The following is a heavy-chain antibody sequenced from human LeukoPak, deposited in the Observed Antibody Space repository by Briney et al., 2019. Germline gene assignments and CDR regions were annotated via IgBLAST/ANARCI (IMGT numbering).Heavy chain of an antibody. D-gene: IGHD3-3*01. CDR1: GFTFSSYG. CDR2: INSDGSST. Sequence: GGSLRLSCAASGFTFSSYGMHWVRQAPGKGLVWVSRINSDGSSTSYADSVKGRFTISRDNAMSTLYLQMNSLRAEDTAVYYCARPYSYHDFWDWGQGTLVTVSS. V-gene: IGHV3-74*01. J-gene: IGHJ4*02. CDR3: ARPYSYHDFWD.